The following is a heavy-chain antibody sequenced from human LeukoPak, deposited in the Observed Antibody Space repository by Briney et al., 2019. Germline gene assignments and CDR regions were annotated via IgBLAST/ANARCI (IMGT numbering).Heavy chain of an antibody. V-gene: IGHV4-59*01. CDR2: IYYSGST. J-gene: IGHJ4*02. CDR1: GGSISSYY. CDR3: ARGSLPRSGGWYPLDY. Sequence: PSETLSLTCTVSGGSISSYYWSWIRQPPGKGLEWIGYIYYSGSTNYNPSLKSRVTISVDTSKNQFSLKLSSVTAADTAVYYCARGSLPRSGGWYPLDYWGQGTLVTVSS. D-gene: IGHD6-19*01.